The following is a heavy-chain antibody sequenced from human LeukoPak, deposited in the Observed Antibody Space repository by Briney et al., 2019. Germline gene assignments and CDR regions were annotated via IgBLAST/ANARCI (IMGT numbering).Heavy chain of an antibody. V-gene: IGHV1-46*01. J-gene: IGHJ6*03. CDR1: GYTFTGYY. D-gene: IGHD3-9*01. Sequence: ASVKVSCKASGYTFTGYYMHWVRQAPGQGLEWMGIINPSGGSTSYAQKFQGRVTMTRDMSTSTVYMELSSLRSEDTAVYYCARVSYDILTGDYYMDVWGKGTTVTVSS. CDR3: ARVSYDILTGDYYMDV. CDR2: INPSGGST.